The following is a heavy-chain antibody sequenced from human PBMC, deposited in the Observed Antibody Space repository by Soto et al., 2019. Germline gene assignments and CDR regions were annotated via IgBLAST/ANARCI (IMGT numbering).Heavy chain of an antibody. V-gene: IGHV3-23*01. CDR2: ISGSGGST. CDR1: GFTFSSYA. Sequence: EVQLLESGGGLVQPGGSLRLSCAASGFTFSSYAMSWVRQAPGKGLEWVSAISGSGGSTYYADSVKGRFTMSRDNSKKTLYLQMNSLRAEDTAVYYCARRSSGWYFDYWGQGTLVTVSS. J-gene: IGHJ4*02. CDR3: ARRSSGWYFDY. D-gene: IGHD6-19*01.